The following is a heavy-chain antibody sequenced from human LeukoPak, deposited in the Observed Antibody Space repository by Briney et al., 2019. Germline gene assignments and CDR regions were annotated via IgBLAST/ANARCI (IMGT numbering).Heavy chain of an antibody. J-gene: IGHJ6*02. CDR3: ARDLRSSSSSGINYYGTDV. V-gene: IGHV4-31*03. Sequence: PSETLSLTCTVSGGSISGGGYYWGWIRQHPGKGLEWIGYIYYSGSTYYNPSLKSRVTISVDTSKNQFSLKLSSVTAADTAVYYCARDLRSSSSSGINYYGTDVWGQGTTVTVSS. CDR1: GGSISGGGYY. CDR2: IYYSGST. D-gene: IGHD6-6*01.